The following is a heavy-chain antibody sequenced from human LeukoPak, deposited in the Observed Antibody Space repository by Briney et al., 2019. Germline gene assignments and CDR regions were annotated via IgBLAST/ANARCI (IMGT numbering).Heavy chain of an antibody. CDR1: GFTFSDYA. V-gene: IGHV3-23*01. J-gene: IGHJ5*02. Sequence: SGGSLRLSCAASGFTFSDYAMSWVRQAPGKGLEWVSGISGTSGTINYAAPVKGRFTISRDDAKNSLYLEMNSLRAEDTAVYYCARADCSSSTCYLRRSWFDPWGQGTLVTVSS. CDR2: ISGTSGTI. D-gene: IGHD2-2*01. CDR3: ARADCSSSTCYLRRSWFDP.